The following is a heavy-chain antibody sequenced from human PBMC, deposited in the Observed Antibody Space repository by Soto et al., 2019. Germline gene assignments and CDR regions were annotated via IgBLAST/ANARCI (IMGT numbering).Heavy chain of an antibody. CDR3: ARDTDGLHF. CDR1: GLIFSNYK. V-gene: IGHV3-74*01. CDR2: INTDGSII. Sequence: GGSLRLSCAASGLIFSNYKMHWVRQAPGKGLVWVSRINTDGSIIDYADSVKGRFTVSRDNAKNTLYLQMNSLRADDTAVYYCARDTDGLHFWGQGILVTVFS. J-gene: IGHJ4*02.